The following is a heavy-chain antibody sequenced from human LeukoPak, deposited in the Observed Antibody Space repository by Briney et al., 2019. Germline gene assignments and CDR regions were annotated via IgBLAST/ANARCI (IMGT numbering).Heavy chain of an antibody. CDR2: ISSSSSTI. Sequence: GGSLRLSCAASGFSFSRYSMNWVRQAPGKGLEWVSYISSSSSTIYNADSVKGRFTIPRDNAKNSLHLQMKSLRDEDTAVYYCARASYQRWLQLGGDWGQGTLVTVSS. J-gene: IGHJ4*02. V-gene: IGHV3-48*02. CDR3: ARASYQRWLQLGGD. CDR1: GFSFSRYS. D-gene: IGHD5-24*01.